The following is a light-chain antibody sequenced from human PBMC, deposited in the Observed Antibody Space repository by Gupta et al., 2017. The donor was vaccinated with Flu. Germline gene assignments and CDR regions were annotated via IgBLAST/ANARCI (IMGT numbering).Light chain of an antibody. J-gene: IGKJ4*01. CDR1: QSVLYSSNNKNY. CDR3: QQYYRAPART. V-gene: IGKV4-1*01. Sequence: LGERATISCKSSQSVLYSSNNKNYLAWYQHKPGQPPKLLIYWASTRESGVPDRFSGSGSGTDFTLTISSLQAEDVAVYYCQQYYRAPARTFGGGTKVEIK. CDR2: WAS.